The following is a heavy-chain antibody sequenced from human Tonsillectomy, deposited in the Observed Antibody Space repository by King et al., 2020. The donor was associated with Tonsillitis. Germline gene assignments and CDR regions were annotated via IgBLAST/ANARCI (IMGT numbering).Heavy chain of an antibody. CDR2: INPSGGSS. CDR1: GYTFTSYH. D-gene: IGHD1-26*01. J-gene: IGHJ4*02. Sequence: QLVQSGAEVKKPGASVKVSCKASGYTFTSYHVHWVRQAPGQGLEWLGIINPSGGSSGSSQKFQGRVTMTRDTSTSTVYMELSSRTSEDTAVYYCARDGASDLFKYWGQGTLVTVSS. CDR3: ARDGASDLFKY. V-gene: IGHV1-46*01.